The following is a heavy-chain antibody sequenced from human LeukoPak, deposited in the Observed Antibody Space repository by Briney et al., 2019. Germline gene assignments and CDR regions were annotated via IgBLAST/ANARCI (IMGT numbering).Heavy chain of an antibody. CDR3: ARAVDNYYYYYMDV. J-gene: IGHJ6*03. CDR1: GFTLSSFS. CDR2: ISSSSSYI. Sequence: GGSLRLSCATSGFTLSSFSMNWVRQAPGKGLEWVSSISSSSSYIYYADSMKGRFTVSRDNAKNSLYLQMNSLRAEDTAVYYCARAVDNYYYYYMDVWGKGTTVIVSS. V-gene: IGHV3-21*06. D-gene: IGHD2-2*01.